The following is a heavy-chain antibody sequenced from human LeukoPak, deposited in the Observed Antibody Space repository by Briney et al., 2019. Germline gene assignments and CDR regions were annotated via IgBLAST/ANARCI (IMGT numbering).Heavy chain of an antibody. J-gene: IGHJ4*02. D-gene: IGHD6-13*01. V-gene: IGHV3-9*01. CDR2: ISWNSGTI. CDR3: AKDVSGSLAAGIAY. Sequence: GRSLRLSCVASGFTFDDYAMHWVRQAPGKGLEWVSGISWNSGTIDYADSVEGRFTISRDNAKNSLYLQMNSLRAEDTALYYCAKDVSGSLAAGIAYWGQGTLVTVSS. CDR1: GFTFDDYA.